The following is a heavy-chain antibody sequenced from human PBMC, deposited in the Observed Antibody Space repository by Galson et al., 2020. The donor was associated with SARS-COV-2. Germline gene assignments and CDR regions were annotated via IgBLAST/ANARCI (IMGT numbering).Heavy chain of an antibody. J-gene: IGHJ4*02. CDR3: ARPGGAVAGNFEY. V-gene: IGHV4-39*01. Sequence: SETLSLTCTVSGDSISGSTYFWGWVRQPPGKGLEWIGSVFHSGITYYNSSLQSRVTVSVDTSKNQFSLELRSVTAADTAVYYCARPGGAVAGNFEYWGQGTLVTVSS. CDR1: GDSISGSTYF. D-gene: IGHD6-19*01. CDR2: VFHSGIT.